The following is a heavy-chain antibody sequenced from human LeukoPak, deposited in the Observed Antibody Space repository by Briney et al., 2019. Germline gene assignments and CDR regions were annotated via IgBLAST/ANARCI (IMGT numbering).Heavy chain of an antibody. J-gene: IGHJ3*02. Sequence: SQTLSLTCTVSGGSISSGGYYWSWIRQHPGKGLEWIGYIYYSGSTYYNPSLKSRVTISVDTSKNQFSLKLSSVTAADTAVYYCARDHSGSYSLAFDIWGQGTMVTVSS. CDR3: ARDHSGSYSLAFDI. D-gene: IGHD1-26*01. CDR2: IYYSGST. V-gene: IGHV4-31*03. CDR1: GGSISSGGYY.